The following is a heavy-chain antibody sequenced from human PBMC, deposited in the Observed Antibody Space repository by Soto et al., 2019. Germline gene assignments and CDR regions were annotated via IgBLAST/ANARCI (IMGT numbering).Heavy chain of an antibody. CDR3: AKTDKYNSQSSGWANRFDY. Sequence: EVQLLESGGGFIQPGGSLRLFCAASGFTFSNYAMTWVRQAPGKGLEWVSTITSAEYPFYGDTVKSRFTITRYNSKNKLYLQMNSLRAEDTAVYYCAKTDKYNSQSSGWANRFDYWGQGTLVTVSS. D-gene: IGHD6-19*01. V-gene: IGHV3-23*01. CDR2: ITSAEYP. J-gene: IGHJ4*02. CDR1: GFTFSNYA.